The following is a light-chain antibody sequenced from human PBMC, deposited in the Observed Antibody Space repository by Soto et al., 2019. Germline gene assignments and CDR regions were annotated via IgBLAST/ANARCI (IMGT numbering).Light chain of an antibody. CDR3: QQRSKWPPEVT. V-gene: IGKV3-11*01. Sequence: EIVLTQSPATLSLSPGERATLSCRASKSVSSYLAWYQQKPGQAPRLLIYDASNRATGISARFSGSGSRTAFSLTISSLEPADFAVYYCQQRSKWPPEVTFGKGTRLEIK. CDR2: DAS. CDR1: KSVSSY. J-gene: IGKJ5*01.